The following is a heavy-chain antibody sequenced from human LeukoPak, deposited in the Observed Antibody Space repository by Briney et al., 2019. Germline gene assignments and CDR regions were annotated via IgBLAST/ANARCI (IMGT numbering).Heavy chain of an antibody. CDR2: IIPILDLA. CDR3: ATPSRTEDGDYGVC. D-gene: IGHD4-17*01. Sequence: SVKVSCKASGVIFSNFAFNWVRQAPGQGLEWMGRIIPILDLAHFTQKFQGRLTITADKSTNAGYMELSSLTAEDTAVYYCATPSRTEDGDYGVCWGQGTLVTVSS. CDR1: GVIFSNFA. V-gene: IGHV1-69*04. J-gene: IGHJ4*02.